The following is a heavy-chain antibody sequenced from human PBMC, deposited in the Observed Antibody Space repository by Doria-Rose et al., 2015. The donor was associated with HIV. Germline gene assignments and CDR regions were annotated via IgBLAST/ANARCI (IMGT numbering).Heavy chain of an antibody. Sequence: QVQLQESGPGLVKPSQTLSLTCTVSGGSISNGSYYWSWIRQPAGKGLEWIGRIYTSGGTNYNPSLKSRVTISVDTSKNQFSLKLSSVTAADTAVYYCERVDTIFEDWGQGTLVTVSS. CDR2: IYTSGGT. D-gene: IGHD5-18*01. CDR3: ERVDTIFED. CDR1: GGSISNGSYY. V-gene: IGHV4-61*02. J-gene: IGHJ4*02.